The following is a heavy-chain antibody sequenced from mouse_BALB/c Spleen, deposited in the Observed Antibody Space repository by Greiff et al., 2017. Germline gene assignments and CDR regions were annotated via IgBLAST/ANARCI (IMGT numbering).Heavy chain of an antibody. CDR1: GYTFTSYY. J-gene: IGHJ3*01. D-gene: IGHD2-3*01. Sequence: QVQLQQSGAELVKPGASVKLSCKASGYTFTSYYMYWVKQRPGQGLEWIGEINPSNGGTNFNEKFKSKATLTVDKSSSTAYMQLSSLTSEDSAVYYCTRYDGYFFAYWGQGTLVTVSA. V-gene: IGHV1S81*02. CDR3: TRYDGYFFAY. CDR2: INPSNGGT.